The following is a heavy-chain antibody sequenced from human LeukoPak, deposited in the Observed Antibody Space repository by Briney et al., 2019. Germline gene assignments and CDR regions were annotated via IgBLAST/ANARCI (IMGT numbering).Heavy chain of an antibody. V-gene: IGHV4-59*01. Sequence: PSETLSLTCTVSGGSISSYYWSWIRQPPGKGLEWIGYIYYSGSTNYNPSLKSRVTISVDTSKNQFSLRLSSVTAADTAVYYCARDGGEYFDYWGQGTLVTVSS. CDR2: IYYSGST. CDR3: ARDGGEYFDY. J-gene: IGHJ4*02. D-gene: IGHD2-15*01. CDR1: GGSISSYY.